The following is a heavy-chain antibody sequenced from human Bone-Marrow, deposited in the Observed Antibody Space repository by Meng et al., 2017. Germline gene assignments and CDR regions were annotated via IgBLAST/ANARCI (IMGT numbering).Heavy chain of an antibody. CDR3: ARDEDISAAGKLFGDY. CDR2: INPKSGDT. D-gene: IGHD6-13*01. V-gene: IGHV1-2*06. J-gene: IGHJ4*02. Sequence: QWQVVRSGAEVKKPGASVKVSCKASGYTFPDYWLHWVRRAPGQGLEWMGRINPKSGDTHYAQRFQGRVTMTGDTSISTAYMELSGLRSDDTAMYYCARDEDISAAGKLFGDYWGQGTLVTVSS. CDR1: GYTFPDYW.